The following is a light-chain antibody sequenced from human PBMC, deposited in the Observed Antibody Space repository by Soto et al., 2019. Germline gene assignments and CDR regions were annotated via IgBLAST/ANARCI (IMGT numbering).Light chain of an antibody. V-gene: IGLV2-14*01. CDR1: SSDVGGYNY. Sequence: QSVRTQPASVSASPGQSITISCTGTSSDVGGYNYVSWYQQHPGKAPKLMIHEVSNRPSGVSNRFSGSKSGNTASLTISGLQAEDEADYYCSSYTSSSTRVFGTGTKVTVL. CDR2: EVS. J-gene: IGLJ1*01. CDR3: SSYTSSSTRV.